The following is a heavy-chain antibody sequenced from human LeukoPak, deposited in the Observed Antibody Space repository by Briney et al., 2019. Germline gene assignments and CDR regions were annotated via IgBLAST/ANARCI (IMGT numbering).Heavy chain of an antibody. Sequence: SETLSLTCTVSGGSISSSSYYWGWIRQPPGKGLEWIGSTYYSGRTYYNPSLKSRATITVDTSKNEFSLKLSSVTAADTAVYFCARGSWYYLDHWGEGTLVSVSS. J-gene: IGHJ4*02. V-gene: IGHV4-39*07. CDR1: GGSISSSSYY. CDR3: ARGSWYYLDH. D-gene: IGHD6-13*01. CDR2: TYYSGRT.